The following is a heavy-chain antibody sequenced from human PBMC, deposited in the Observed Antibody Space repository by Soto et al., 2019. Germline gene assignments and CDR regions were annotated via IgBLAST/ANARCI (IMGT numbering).Heavy chain of an antibody. CDR2: ISAYNGNT. J-gene: IGHJ5*02. V-gene: IGHV1-18*01. Sequence: ASVKVSCKASGYAFTSYGISWVRQAPGQGLEWMGWISAYNGNTNYAQKLQGRVTMTTDTSTSTAYMELRSLRSDDTAVYYCAREGETYYYGSGSPTPDTSGQGTLVTVSS. CDR1: GYAFTSYG. CDR3: AREGETYYYGSGSPTPDT. D-gene: IGHD3-10*01.